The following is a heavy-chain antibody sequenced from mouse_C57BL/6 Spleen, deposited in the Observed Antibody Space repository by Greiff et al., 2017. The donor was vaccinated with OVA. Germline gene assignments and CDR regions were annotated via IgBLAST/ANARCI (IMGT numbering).Heavy chain of an antibody. CDR2: ISSGGDYI. J-gene: IGHJ2*01. V-gene: IGHV5-9-1*02. CDR3: TRAYYGSSYYFDY. CDR1: GFTFSSYA. D-gene: IGHD1-1*01. Sequence: EVKLMESGAGLVKPGGSLKLSCAASGFTFSSYAMSWVRQTPEKRLEWVAYISSGGDYIYYADTVKGRFTISRDNARNTLYLQMSSLKSEDTAMYYCTRAYYGSSYYFDYWGQGTTLTVSS.